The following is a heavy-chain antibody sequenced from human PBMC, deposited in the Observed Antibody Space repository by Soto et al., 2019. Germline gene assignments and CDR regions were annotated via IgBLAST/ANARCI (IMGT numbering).Heavy chain of an antibody. CDR1: GGSISSGDYY. CDR3: ARGSPDWDDYYYYYGMDV. CDR2: IYYSGST. Sequence: PSETLSLTCTVSGGSISSGDYYWSWIRQPPGKGLEWIGYIYYSGSTYYNPSLKSRVTISVDTSKNQFSLKLSSVTAADTAVYYCARGSPDWDDYYYYYGMDVWGQGTTVTVSS. V-gene: IGHV4-30-4*01. D-gene: IGHD1-26*01. J-gene: IGHJ6*02.